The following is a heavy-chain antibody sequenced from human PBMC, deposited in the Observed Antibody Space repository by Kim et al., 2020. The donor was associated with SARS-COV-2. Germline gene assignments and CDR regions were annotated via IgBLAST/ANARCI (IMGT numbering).Heavy chain of an antibody. Sequence: ASVKVSCKTFGYTFTNYDIQWVSQAPGQGLEWMGWINPVLGNTKYSQKFQGRITITSDTSASTVYMEVSSLRSEDTAVYYCARGGIYHDFWGQGTLVTVSS. CDR2: INPVLGNT. D-gene: IGHD2-2*01. CDR3: ARGGIYHDF. CDR1: GYTFTNYD. V-gene: IGHV1-3*01. J-gene: IGHJ4*02.